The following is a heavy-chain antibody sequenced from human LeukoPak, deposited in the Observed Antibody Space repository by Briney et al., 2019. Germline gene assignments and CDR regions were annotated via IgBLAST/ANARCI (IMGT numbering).Heavy chain of an antibody. J-gene: IGHJ4*02. CDR2: IYYSGST. V-gene: IGHV4-59*01. CDR1: SGSINSYY. D-gene: IGHD2-8*02. Sequence: SETLSLTCTVSSGSINSYYWSWIRQPPGKGLEWIGYIYYSGSTNYNPSLKSRVTISVDTSKNQFSLKLSSVTAADTAVYYCARGGVGYYFDYWGQGTLVTVSS. CDR3: ARGGVGYYFDY.